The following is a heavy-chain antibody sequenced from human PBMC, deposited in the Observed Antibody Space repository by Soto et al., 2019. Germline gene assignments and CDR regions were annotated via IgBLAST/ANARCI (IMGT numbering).Heavy chain of an antibody. CDR3: ARHLGEAGTRGFDS. V-gene: IGHV4-4*02. CDR1: AGYINSNW. D-gene: IGHD6-19*01. Sequence: QVHLQESGPGLVKPSGTLSLTCDVSAGYINSNWWSWVRQPPGKGLEWIGEIYHGGNTHYNPSLMNRVTIFVDKSNNQFSLNLNSVTAADTAVYFCARHLGEAGTRGFDSWGRGTLVTVSS. CDR2: IYHGGNT. J-gene: IGHJ4*02.